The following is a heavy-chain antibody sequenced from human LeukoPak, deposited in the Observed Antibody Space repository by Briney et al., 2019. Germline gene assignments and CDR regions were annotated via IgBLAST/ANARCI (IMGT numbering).Heavy chain of an antibody. Sequence: ADPVSLPCTLSGLSLKIGRDHGPWIPRPRGEVLEWIGYISYRGSTNYNPSLKSRVTISVDTSKNQFSLKLSSVTAADTAVYYCAREHSWGDFDYWGQGTLVTVSS. D-gene: IGHD2-15*01. CDR2: ISYRGST. CDR3: AREHSWGDFDY. V-gene: IGHV4-61*01. J-gene: IGHJ4*02. CDR1: GLSLKIGRDH.